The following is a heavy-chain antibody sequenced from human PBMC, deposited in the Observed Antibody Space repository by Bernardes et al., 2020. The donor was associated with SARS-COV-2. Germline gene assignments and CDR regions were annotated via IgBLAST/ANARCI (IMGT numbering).Heavy chain of an antibody. CDR2: IYYSGST. D-gene: IGHD3-16*02. V-gene: IGHV4-59*01. J-gene: IGHJ3*02. Sequence: SEPLSLTCTVSGGSISSYYWSWIRQPPGKGLEWIGYIYYSGSTNYNPSLKSRVTISVDMSKNQFSLKLSSVTAADTAVYYCARVSKGELSYAFDIWGQGTMVTVSS. CDR3: ARVSKGELSYAFDI. CDR1: GGSISSYY.